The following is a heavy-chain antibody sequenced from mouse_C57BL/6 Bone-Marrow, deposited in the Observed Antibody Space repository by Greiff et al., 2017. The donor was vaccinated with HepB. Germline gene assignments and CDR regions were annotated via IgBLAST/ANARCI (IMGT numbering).Heavy chain of an antibody. CDR2: IHPNSGST. CDR3: ARDGSPAWFAY. D-gene: IGHD1-2*01. CDR1: GYTFTSYW. V-gene: IGHV1-64*01. Sequence: QVQLQQPGAELVKPGASVKLSCKASGYTFTSYWMHWVKQRPGQGLEWIGMIHPNSGSTNYNEKFKSKTTLTVDKSSSTAYMQLSSLTSEDSAVYYCARDGSPAWFAYWGQGTLVTVSA. J-gene: IGHJ3*01.